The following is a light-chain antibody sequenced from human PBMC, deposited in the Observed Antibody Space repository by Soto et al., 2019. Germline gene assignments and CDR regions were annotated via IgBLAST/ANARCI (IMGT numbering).Light chain of an antibody. V-gene: IGLV7-46*01. Sequence: QAVVTQEPSLTVSPGGTVTLTCGSSTGAVTSSHYTYWFQQKPGHAPRTLIYDTSDRHSWTPARFSGSLLGGKAALTLSGALPEDEAEYYCLLSYSGARGIFGGGTKVTVL. CDR3: LLSYSGARGI. J-gene: IGLJ2*01. CDR1: TGAVTSSHY. CDR2: DTS.